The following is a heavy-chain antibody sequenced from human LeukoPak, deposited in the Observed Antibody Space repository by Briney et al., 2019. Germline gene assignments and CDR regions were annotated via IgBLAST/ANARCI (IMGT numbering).Heavy chain of an antibody. CDR1: GVSISSDD. J-gene: IGHJ4*02. CDR3: AKALIPN. V-gene: IGHV3-23*01. Sequence: GTLCLTCTASGVSISSDDFYWSWMRQPPGQGLEWVSVISGGGGTTYYADSVMGRFTISRDNSKNALYLQMNSLRAEDTAVYYCAKALIPNWGQGTLVTVSS. D-gene: IGHD2-21*01. CDR2: ISGGGGTT.